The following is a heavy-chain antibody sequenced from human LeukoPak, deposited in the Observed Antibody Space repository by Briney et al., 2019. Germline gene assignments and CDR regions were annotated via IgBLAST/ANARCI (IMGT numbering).Heavy chain of an antibody. CDR2: IYYSGST. D-gene: IGHD2-21*02. CDR1: AGSISRYY. J-gene: IGHJ4*02. CDR3: AREVVTGASPFGY. Sequence: SETLSLTCTVSAGSISRYYWNWIRQPPGKGLEWIGYIYYSGSTNYNPSLKSRVTISVDTSKNQFSLKLSSVTAADTAVYYCAREVVTGASPFGYWGQGTLVTVSS. V-gene: IGHV4-59*01.